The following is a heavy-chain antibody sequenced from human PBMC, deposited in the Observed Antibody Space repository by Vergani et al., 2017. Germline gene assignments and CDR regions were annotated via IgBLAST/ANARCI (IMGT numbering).Heavy chain of an antibody. Sequence: DVHLAESGAGFFQPGGSLRLSCSASGVSFNSYWRHWVRQVPGKGILWVSRIKSDGSITAYADSVKGRFTISRDNAQNTLYLQMNRLRPEDTAVYYCATAGEAYCRGASCYDFFEYWGQGTLVTVAS. J-gene: IGHJ4*02. V-gene: IGHV3-74*03. CDR3: ATAGEAYCRGASCYDFFEY. CDR1: GVSFNSYW. CDR2: IKSDGSIT. D-gene: IGHD2-15*01.